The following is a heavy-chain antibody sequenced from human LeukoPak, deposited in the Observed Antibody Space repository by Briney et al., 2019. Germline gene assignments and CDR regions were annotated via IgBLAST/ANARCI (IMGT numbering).Heavy chain of an antibody. Sequence: PSETLSLICTVSGGSISSYYWSWIRQPPGKGLEWIGYMYYSGSTNYNPSLKSRVSMSVDTSKNQFSLKLSSVTAADTAVYYCARKGVGGGYYYYYMDVWGKGTTVTISS. V-gene: IGHV4-59*12. CDR1: GGSISSYY. J-gene: IGHJ6*03. D-gene: IGHD3-16*01. CDR3: ARKGVGGGYYYYYMDV. CDR2: MYYSGST.